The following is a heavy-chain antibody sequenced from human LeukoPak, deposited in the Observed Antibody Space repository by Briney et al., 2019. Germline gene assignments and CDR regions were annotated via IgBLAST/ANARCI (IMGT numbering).Heavy chain of an antibody. D-gene: IGHD6-19*01. J-gene: IGHJ3*02. CDR3: ARSHLGWAYAFDI. Sequence: SETLSLTCTVSGGSISSYYWSWIRQPPGKGLEWIGYIYYSGSTTYNPSLKSRVTISVDTSKNQFSLKLSSVTAADTAVYYCARSHLGWAYAFDIWGQGTMVTVSS. CDR1: GGSISSYY. CDR2: IYYSGST. V-gene: IGHV4-59*01.